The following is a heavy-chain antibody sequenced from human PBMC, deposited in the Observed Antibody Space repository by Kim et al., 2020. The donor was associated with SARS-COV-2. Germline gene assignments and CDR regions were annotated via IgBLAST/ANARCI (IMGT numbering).Heavy chain of an antibody. D-gene: IGHD4-17*01. V-gene: IGHV3-33*06. CDR3: AKDRYGGNPIYYFDY. J-gene: IGHJ4*02. Sequence: DSVKGPFTISRENSKNTLYRQMSSLRAEDTAVYYCAKDRYGGNPIYYFDYWGQGTLVTVSS.